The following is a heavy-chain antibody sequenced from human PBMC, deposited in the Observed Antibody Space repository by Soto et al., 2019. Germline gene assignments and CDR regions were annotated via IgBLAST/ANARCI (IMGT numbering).Heavy chain of an antibody. V-gene: IGHV3-9*01. J-gene: IGHJ6*02. D-gene: IGHD2-8*02. Sequence: EVQLVESGGGLVQPGRSLRLSCAASGFSFDDYGMHWVRQAPGKGLEWVSGISYDSGSIGYADSVKGRFTISRDNAKNSLYLQMNSLRGEDTALYYCAKSTGGTANGMDVWGQGTTVTVSS. CDR3: AKSTGGTANGMDV. CDR2: ISYDSGSI. CDR1: GFSFDDYG.